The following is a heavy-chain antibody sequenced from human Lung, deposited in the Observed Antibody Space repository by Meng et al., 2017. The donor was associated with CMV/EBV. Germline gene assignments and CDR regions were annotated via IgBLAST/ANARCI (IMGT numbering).Heavy chain of an antibody. Sequence: SCAASGFTFSDYYMTWIRQAPGKGLEWVSYISSSGRTIYYADSVKGRFTISRDDAKNSLFLQMNSLRADDTAVYSCARGSRPYYYGSGSPLDPWGHGTLVTVSS. CDR2: ISSSGRTI. CDR3: ARGSRPYYYGSGSPLDP. J-gene: IGHJ5*02. CDR1: GFTFSDYY. V-gene: IGHV3-11*01. D-gene: IGHD3-10*01.